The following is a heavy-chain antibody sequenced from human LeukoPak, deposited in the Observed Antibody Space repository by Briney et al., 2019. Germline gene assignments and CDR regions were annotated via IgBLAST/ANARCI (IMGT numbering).Heavy chain of an antibody. V-gene: IGHV1-8*03. CDR1: GYTFTSYD. Sequence: WASAKVSCKASGYTFTSYDINWVRQATGQGLEWMGWMNPNSGNTGYAQKFQGRVTITRNTSISTAYMELSSLRSEDTAVYYCARDRTYYYDSSGYSVNAFDIWGQGTMVTVSS. CDR3: ARDRTYYYDSSGYSVNAFDI. J-gene: IGHJ3*02. CDR2: MNPNSGNT. D-gene: IGHD3-22*01.